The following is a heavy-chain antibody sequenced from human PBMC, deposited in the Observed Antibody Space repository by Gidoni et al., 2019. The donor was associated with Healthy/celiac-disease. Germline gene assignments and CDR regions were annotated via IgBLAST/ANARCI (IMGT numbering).Heavy chain of an antibody. CDR2: IFYSGST. J-gene: IGHJ6*02. CDR1: GGSISSYY. V-gene: IGHV4-59*01. Sequence: QVQLQESGPGLVKPSETLSLPCTVSGGSISSYYWSWIRQPPGKGLEWIGYIFYSGSTNYNPSLKSRVTISVDTSKNQFSLKLSSVTAADTAVYYCARVGYCGGDCYYWNGMDVWGQGTTVTVSS. CDR3: ARVGYCGGDCYYWNGMDV. D-gene: IGHD2-21*02.